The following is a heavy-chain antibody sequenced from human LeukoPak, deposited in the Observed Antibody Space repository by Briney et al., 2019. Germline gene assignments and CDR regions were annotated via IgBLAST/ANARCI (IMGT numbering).Heavy chain of an antibody. CDR2: ISAYNGNT. V-gene: IGHV1-18*01. D-gene: IGHD2-15*01. Sequence: GASVKVSCKTSGYTFTSYGISWVRQAPGQGLEWMGWISAYNGNTNYAQKLQGRVTMTTDTSTSTAYMELRSLRSDDAAVYYCARRYCSGGSCDYFDYWGQGNLVTVSS. CDR3: ARRYCSGGSCDYFDY. J-gene: IGHJ4*02. CDR1: GYTFTSYG.